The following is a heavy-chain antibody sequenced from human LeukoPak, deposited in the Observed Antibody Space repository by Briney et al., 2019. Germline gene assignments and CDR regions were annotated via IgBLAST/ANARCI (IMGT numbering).Heavy chain of an antibody. CDR1: GYTFTSYG. Sequence: ASVKVSCKASGYTFTSYGISWVRQAPGQGLEWMGWISAYNGNTNYAQKLQGRVTMTTDTSTSTAYMELRSLRSEDTAVYYCARLGPYYDSSGYGEYNWFDPWGQGTLVTVSS. D-gene: IGHD3-22*01. CDR3: ARLGPYYDSSGYGEYNWFDP. CDR2: ISAYNGNT. V-gene: IGHV1-18*01. J-gene: IGHJ5*02.